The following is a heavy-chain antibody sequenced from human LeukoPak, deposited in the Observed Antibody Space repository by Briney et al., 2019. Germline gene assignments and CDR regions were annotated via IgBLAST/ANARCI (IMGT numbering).Heavy chain of an antibody. CDR3: ARAVAAARGVNYFDY. CDR1: GFTFSSFA. CDR2: ISWNSGSI. V-gene: IGHV3-9*01. Sequence: QTGGSLRLSCAASGFTFSSFAVHWVRQAPGKGLEWVSGISWNSGSIGYADSVKGRFTISRDNAKNSLYLQMNSLRAGDTAVYYCARAVAAARGVNYFDYWGQGTLVTVSS. D-gene: IGHD3-10*01. J-gene: IGHJ4*02.